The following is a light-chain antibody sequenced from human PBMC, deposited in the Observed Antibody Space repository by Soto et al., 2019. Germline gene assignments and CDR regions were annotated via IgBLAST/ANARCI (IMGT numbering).Light chain of an antibody. CDR3: QQYGSSPRIT. J-gene: IGKJ5*01. V-gene: IGKV3-20*01. CDR1: QSVRRN. Sequence: EIVMTQSPVTLSVSPGERATLSCRASQSVRRNLAWYQQKPGQAPRLLISGASSRATGIPDRFSGSGSGTDFTLTISRLEPEDFAVYYCQQYGSSPRITFGQGTRLEIK. CDR2: GAS.